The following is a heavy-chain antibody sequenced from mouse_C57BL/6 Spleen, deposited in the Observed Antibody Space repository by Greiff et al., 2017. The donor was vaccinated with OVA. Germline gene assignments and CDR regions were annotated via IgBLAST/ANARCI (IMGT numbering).Heavy chain of an antibody. D-gene: IGHD4-1*01. Sequence: EVKLVESGGDLVKPGGSLKLSCAASGFTFSSYGMSWVRQTPDKRLEWVATISSGGSYTYYPDSVKGRFTLSRDNAKNTLYLQMSSLKSEDTAMYYCARHVDWGYAMDYWGQGTSVTVSS. V-gene: IGHV5-6*01. CDR2: ISSGGSYT. CDR1: GFTFSSYG. J-gene: IGHJ4*01. CDR3: ARHVDWGYAMDY.